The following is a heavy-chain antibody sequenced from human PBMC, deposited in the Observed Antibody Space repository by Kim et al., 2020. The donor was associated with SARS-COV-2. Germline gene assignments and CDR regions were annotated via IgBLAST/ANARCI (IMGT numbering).Heavy chain of an antibody. V-gene: IGHV4-34*01. CDR1: GGSFSGYY. CDR3: ARAGYYDSRGTEGHHIEHDY. CDR2: INHSGSA. D-gene: IGHD3-22*01. Sequence: SETLSLTCAVYGGSFSGYYWSWIRQPPGKGLEWIGEINHSGSANYNPSLKSRVTISVDTSKNQFSLKLSYVTAADTAVYYCARAGYYDSRGTEGHHIEHDYWGQGTLVTVSS. J-gene: IGHJ4*02.